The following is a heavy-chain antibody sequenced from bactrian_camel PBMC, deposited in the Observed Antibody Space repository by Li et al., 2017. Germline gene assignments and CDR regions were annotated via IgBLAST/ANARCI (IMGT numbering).Heavy chain of an antibody. CDR1: EQSSKTTC. CDR3: VGDLFRVTACGAGYVPDFPY. CDR2: INRGHGVP. D-gene: IGHD5*01. Sequence: HVQLVESGGGSVQTGGSLILSCAASEQSSKTTCISWFRQIPGKERERVSTINRGHGVPYIADSVKGRFTLSRDDAKNTLYLQMNNLRPEDTGMYYCVGDLFRVTACGAGYVPDFPYRGQGTQVTVS. J-gene: IGHJ6*01. V-gene: IGHV3S1*01.